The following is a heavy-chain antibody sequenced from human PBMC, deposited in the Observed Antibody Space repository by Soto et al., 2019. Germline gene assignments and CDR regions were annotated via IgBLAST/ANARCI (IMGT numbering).Heavy chain of an antibody. Sequence: QVQLVQSGAEVKKPGSSVKVSCKASGGSFSSYAINWVRQAPGQGLEWMGGIIPIFDTTYYAQKFQGRVTITADESTNTAYMDLSSLRSADTAIYYCASGPHVSRFDPWGQGTLVTVSS. V-gene: IGHV1-69*01. D-gene: IGHD4-4*01. CDR3: ASGPHVSRFDP. CDR2: IIPIFDTT. CDR1: GGSFSSYA. J-gene: IGHJ5*02.